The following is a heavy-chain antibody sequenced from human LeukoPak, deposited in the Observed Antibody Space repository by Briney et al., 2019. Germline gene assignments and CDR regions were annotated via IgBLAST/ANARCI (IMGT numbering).Heavy chain of an antibody. D-gene: IGHD6-19*01. CDR3: ARDICPILTYSSGFNWFDP. CDR1: GGTISSYA. V-gene: IGHV1-69*04. Sequence: ASVKVSCKASGGTISSYAISWVRQAPGQGLEWMGRIIPIFGIANYAQKFQGRVTITADKSTSTAYMELSSLRSEDTAVYYCARDICPILTYSSGFNWFDPWGQGTLVTVSS. J-gene: IGHJ5*02. CDR2: IIPIFGIA.